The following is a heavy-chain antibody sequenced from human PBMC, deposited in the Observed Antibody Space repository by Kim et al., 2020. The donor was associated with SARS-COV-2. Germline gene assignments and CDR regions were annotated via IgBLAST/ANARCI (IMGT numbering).Heavy chain of an antibody. J-gene: IGHJ4*02. Sequence: GGSLRLSCAASGFTFSSYSMNWVRQAPGKGLEWVSSISSSSSYIYYADSVNGRFTISRDNAKNSLYLQMNSLRAEDTAVYYCARDLVGATNEIVYWGQGTLVTVSS. D-gene: IGHD1-26*01. V-gene: IGHV3-21*01. CDR1: GFTFSSYS. CDR3: ARDLVGATNEIVY. CDR2: ISSSSSYI.